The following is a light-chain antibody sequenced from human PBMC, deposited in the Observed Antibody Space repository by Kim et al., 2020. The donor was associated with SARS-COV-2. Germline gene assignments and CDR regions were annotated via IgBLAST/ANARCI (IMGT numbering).Light chain of an antibody. CDR1: QSLLHSTGHYY. CDR2: LGS. Sequence: DIVMTQSPLSLPVTPGEPASISCRSSQSLLHSTGHYYLDWYLQKPGQSPQLLIYLGSNRASGVPDRFSGSGSGTDFTLKISRVEPEDVGVYFCMQALQMPGTFGQGTKLEI. CDR3: MQALQMPGT. V-gene: IGKV2-28*01. J-gene: IGKJ2*02.